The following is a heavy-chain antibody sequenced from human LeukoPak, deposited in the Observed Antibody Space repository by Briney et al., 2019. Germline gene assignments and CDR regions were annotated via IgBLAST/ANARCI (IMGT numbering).Heavy chain of an antibody. V-gene: IGHV4-4*07. CDR1: GGSISSYY. CDR2: IYTSGST. Sequence: SETLSLTCTASGGSISSYYWSWIRQPAGKGLEWIGRIYTSGSTNYNPSLKSRVTMSVDTSKNQFSLKLSSVTAADTAVYYCARGPTVVTQGDGMDVWGQGTTVTVSS. CDR3: ARGPTVVTQGDGMDV. J-gene: IGHJ6*02. D-gene: IGHD4-23*01.